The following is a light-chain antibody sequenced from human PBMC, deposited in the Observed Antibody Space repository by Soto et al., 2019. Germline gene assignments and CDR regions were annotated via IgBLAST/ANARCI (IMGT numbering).Light chain of an antibody. CDR1: STDFVTYNR. J-gene: IGLJ1*01. CDR3: SLYTSENTYV. CDR2: EAS. Sequence: QSALTQPPSVSGSPGQSVPISCTGTSTDFVTYNRVSWYQQPPGTAPKLIVYEASNRPSGVPDRFSGSKSGNTASLTISGLQAADEADYDCSLYTSENTYVFGTGTKLTVL. V-gene: IGLV2-18*01.